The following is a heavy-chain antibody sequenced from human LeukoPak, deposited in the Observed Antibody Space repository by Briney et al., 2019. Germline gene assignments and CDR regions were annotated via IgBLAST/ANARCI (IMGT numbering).Heavy chain of an antibody. V-gene: IGHV3-21*01. Sequence: GGSLRLSCAASGFTFTSYSMNWVRQAPGKGLEWVSSISSSSSYIYYADSVKGRFTISRDNAKNSLYLQMNSLRAEDTAVYYCAREAGGGLTTVPYDYWGKGTLVTVSS. D-gene: IGHD4-17*01. CDR1: GFTFTSYS. CDR2: ISSSSSYI. J-gene: IGHJ4*02. CDR3: AREAGGGLTTVPYDY.